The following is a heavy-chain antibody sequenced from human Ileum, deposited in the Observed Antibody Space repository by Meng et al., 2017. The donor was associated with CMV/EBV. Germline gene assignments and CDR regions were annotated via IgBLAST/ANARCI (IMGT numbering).Heavy chain of an antibody. CDR1: GFTVSGNY. J-gene: IGHJ4*02. D-gene: IGHD6-13*01. Sequence: GGSLRLSCAASGFTVSGNYMTWVRQAPGEGLEWVSVIYSGGTTFYADSVKGRFTISRDNSKNTVYLQMNSLRAGDTAVYYCARGGVWRLGSWYGDFWGQGTLVTVSS. CDR2: IYSGGTT. CDR3: ARGGVWRLGSWYGDF. V-gene: IGHV3-66*02.